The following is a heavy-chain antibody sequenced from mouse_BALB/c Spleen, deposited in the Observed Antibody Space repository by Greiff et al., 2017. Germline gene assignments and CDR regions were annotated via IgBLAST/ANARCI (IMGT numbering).Heavy chain of an antibody. V-gene: IGHV5-6-5*01. CDR2: ISSGGST. Sequence: EVKLVESGGGSPKPGGSLKLSCAASGFTFSSHAMSWVRQTPEKRLEWVASISSGGSTYYPDSVKGRCTISRDNARNILYLQMSSLRSEDTAMYYCARDDGYYLPYWGQGTTLTVSS. J-gene: IGHJ2*01. D-gene: IGHD2-3*01. CDR3: ARDDGYYLPY. CDR1: GFTFSSHA.